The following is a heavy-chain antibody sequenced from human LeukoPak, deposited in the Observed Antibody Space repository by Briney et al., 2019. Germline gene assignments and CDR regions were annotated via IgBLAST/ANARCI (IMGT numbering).Heavy chain of an antibody. V-gene: IGHV4-59*01. Sequence: SETLSLTCTVSGGSITSFYWSWIRQPPGKGLEWIGYIYYSGSTNYNPSLKSRVTISVDTSKNQFSLNLSSVTAADTAVYYCARKGRAQGPLSLWGQGTMVTVSS. J-gene: IGHJ3*01. CDR1: GGSITSFY. CDR3: ARKGRAQGPLSL. CDR2: IYYSGST. D-gene: IGHD2-15*01.